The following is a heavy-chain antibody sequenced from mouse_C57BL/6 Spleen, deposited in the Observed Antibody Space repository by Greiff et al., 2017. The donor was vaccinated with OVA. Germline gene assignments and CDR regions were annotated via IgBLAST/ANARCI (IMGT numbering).Heavy chain of an antibody. Sequence: QVQLQQSGAELVKPGASVKISCKASGYAFSSYWMNWVKQRPGKGLEWIGQIYPGDGDTNYNGKFKGKATLTADKSSSTAYMQLSSLTSEDSAVYFCARFITLSYFDYWGQGTTLTVSS. CDR2: IYPGDGDT. V-gene: IGHV1-80*01. CDR1: GYAFSSYW. CDR3: ARFITLSYFDY. D-gene: IGHD1-1*01. J-gene: IGHJ2*01.